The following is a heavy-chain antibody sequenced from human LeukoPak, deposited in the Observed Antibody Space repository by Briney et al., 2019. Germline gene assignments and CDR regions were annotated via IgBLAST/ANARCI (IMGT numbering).Heavy chain of an antibody. CDR2: IKQDGSEK. Sequence: PGGSLRLSCAASGFTSSSYWMSWVRQAPGKGLEWVANIKQDGSEKYYVDSVKGRFTISRDNAKNSLYLQMNSLRAEDTAVYYCARDRRSSGWYEFDSWGQGTLVTVSS. D-gene: IGHD6-19*01. CDR1: GFTSSSYW. J-gene: IGHJ4*02. V-gene: IGHV3-7*01. CDR3: ARDRRSSGWYEFDS.